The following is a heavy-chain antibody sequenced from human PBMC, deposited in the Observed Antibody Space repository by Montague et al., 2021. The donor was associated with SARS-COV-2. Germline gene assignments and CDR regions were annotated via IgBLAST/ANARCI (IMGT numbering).Heavy chain of an antibody. CDR2: KHHSGIT. CDR3: VRDGYTHVDY. Sequence: SETLSLTCTVSGDSISSSSYYWGWIRQPPGKGLEWIGNKHHSGITYNNPSLKSRVTMSVDTSKNQFSLKLSSVTAADTAVYYCVRDGYTHVDYWGQGTLVTVSS. D-gene: IGHD5-24*01. CDR1: GDSISSSSYY. J-gene: IGHJ4*02. V-gene: IGHV4-39*02.